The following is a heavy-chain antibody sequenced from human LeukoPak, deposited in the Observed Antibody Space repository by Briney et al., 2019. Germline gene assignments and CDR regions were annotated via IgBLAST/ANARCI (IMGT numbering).Heavy chain of an antibody. Sequence: ASVKVSCKASRYTITGYYLHWVRQAPGQGLEWMGWIYPKTGGTSYAQKFQGRVTMTRDTSISTAYMELIGLRSDDTAVYYCAGPCDQVCFDPWGQGTLVSVSS. D-gene: IGHD3-16*01. V-gene: IGHV1-2*02. CDR1: RYTITGYY. CDR2: IYPKTGGT. CDR3: AGPCDQVCFDP. J-gene: IGHJ5*02.